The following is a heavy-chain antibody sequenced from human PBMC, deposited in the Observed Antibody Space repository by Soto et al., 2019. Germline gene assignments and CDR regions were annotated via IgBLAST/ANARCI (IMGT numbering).Heavy chain of an antibody. Sequence: GGSLRLSCAASGFTFSSYGMHWVRQAPGKGLEWVAVIWYDGSNKYYADSVKGRFTISRDNSKNTLYLQMNSLRAEDTAVYYCARDFNPFGLQVGALDVWGQGTTVTVSS. D-gene: IGHD3-16*01. J-gene: IGHJ6*02. CDR2: IWYDGSNK. V-gene: IGHV3-33*01. CDR1: GFTFSSYG. CDR3: ARDFNPFGLQVGALDV.